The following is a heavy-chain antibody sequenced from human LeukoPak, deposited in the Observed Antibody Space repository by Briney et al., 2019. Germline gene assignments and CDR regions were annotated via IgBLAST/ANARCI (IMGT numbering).Heavy chain of an antibody. D-gene: IGHD6-19*01. CDR1: EDTFISYA. V-gene: IGHV1-69*13. CDR2: IIPIFGTA. J-gene: IGHJ4*02. Sequence: ASVKVTCKASEDTFISYAISWVRQAPGQGLEWMGGIIPIFGTANYAQKFQGRVTITADESTSTAYMELSSLRSEDTAVYYCARGRMAGTYVFDSWGQGTLVTVSS. CDR3: ARGRMAGTYVFDS.